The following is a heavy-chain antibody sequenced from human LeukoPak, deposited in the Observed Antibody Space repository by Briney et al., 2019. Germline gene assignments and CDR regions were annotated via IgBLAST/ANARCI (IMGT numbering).Heavy chain of an antibody. V-gene: IGHV4-4*02. CDR2: IYHSGRT. CDR1: GGSISSSKW. Sequence: SSETLSLTCAVSGGSISSSKWWSWVRQPPGKGLEWIGEIYHSGRTNYNPSLKSRVTISVDKSKNQFSLKLSSVTAADTAVYYCAAHSSSWSYYFDYWGQGTLVTVSS. J-gene: IGHJ4*02. CDR3: AAHSSSWSYYFDY. D-gene: IGHD6-13*01.